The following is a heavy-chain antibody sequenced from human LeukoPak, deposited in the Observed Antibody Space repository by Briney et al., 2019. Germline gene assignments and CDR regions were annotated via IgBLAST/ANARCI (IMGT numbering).Heavy chain of an antibody. Sequence: GGSLRLSCAASGFTFSSYWMHWVRQAPGKGLVWVSRIKNDGSSTAYADSVKGRFTISRDNAKNTLYLQMNSLTADDTAVYYCAGLDFGQDYWGQGTLVTVSS. V-gene: IGHV3-74*01. CDR2: IKNDGSST. J-gene: IGHJ4*02. D-gene: IGHD3/OR15-3a*01. CDR1: GFTFSSYW. CDR3: AGLDFGQDY.